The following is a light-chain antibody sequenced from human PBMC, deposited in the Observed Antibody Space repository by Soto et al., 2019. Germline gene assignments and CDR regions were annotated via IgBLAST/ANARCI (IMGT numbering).Light chain of an antibody. CDR2: SNN. J-gene: IGLJ2*01. Sequence: QSVLTQPPSASGTPGQRVTISCSGSSSNIGSNNVNWYQQLPVTAPKLLIYSNNQRPSGVPDRFSGSKSGTSASLAISGLQSEDEADYYCATWDDSLNGVVFGGGTKLTVL. V-gene: IGLV1-44*01. CDR1: SSNIGSNN. CDR3: ATWDDSLNGVV.